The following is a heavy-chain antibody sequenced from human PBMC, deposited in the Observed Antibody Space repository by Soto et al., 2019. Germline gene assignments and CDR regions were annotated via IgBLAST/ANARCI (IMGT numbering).Heavy chain of an antibody. D-gene: IGHD4-4*01. J-gene: IGHJ6*02. CDR3: ARELRPHSKRTHGMDV. V-gene: IGHV3-30-3*01. Sequence: GGSLRLSCAASGFTFSSYAMHWVRQAPGKGLEWVAVISYDGSNKYYADSVKDRFTISRDNSKNTLYLQMNSLRAEDTAVYYCARELRPHSKRTHGMDVWGQGTTVTVSS. CDR2: ISYDGSNK. CDR1: GFTFSSYA.